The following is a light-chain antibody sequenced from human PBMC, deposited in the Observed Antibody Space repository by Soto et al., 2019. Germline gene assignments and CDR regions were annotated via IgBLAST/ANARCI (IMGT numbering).Light chain of an antibody. CDR2: DAS. V-gene: IGKV1-5*01. CDR3: QQYNSYPWT. CDR1: QSISSW. J-gene: IGKJ1*01. Sequence: DIQMTQSPSTLSASVGDRVTITCRASQSISSWLAWYQQKPGKAPKLLIYDASSLESGVPSRFSGSGSGTEFTLTICSLQPDDFATYYCQQYNSYPWTLGQGTKVEIK.